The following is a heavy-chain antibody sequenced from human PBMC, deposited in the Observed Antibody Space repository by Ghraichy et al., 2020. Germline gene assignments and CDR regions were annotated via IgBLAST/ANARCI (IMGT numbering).Heavy chain of an antibody. D-gene: IGHD3-22*01. CDR1: GGSISSSSYY. CDR3: ARHLLGGDSSGYLPPYWYFDL. J-gene: IGHJ2*01. Sequence: SETLSLTCTVSGGSISSSSYYWGWIRQPPGKGLEWIGSIYYSGSTYYNPSLKSRVTISVDTSKNQFSLKLSSVTAADTAVYYCARHLLGGDSSGYLPPYWYFDLWGRGTLVTVSS. V-gene: IGHV4-39*01. CDR2: IYYSGST.